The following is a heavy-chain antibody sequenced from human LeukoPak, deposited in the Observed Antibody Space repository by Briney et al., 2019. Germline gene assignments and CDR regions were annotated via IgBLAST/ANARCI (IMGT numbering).Heavy chain of an antibody. CDR2: IHYSGST. J-gene: IGHJ4*02. Sequence: PGGSLRLSCAASGFTVSSNEMSWIRQPPGKGLEWIGYIHYSGSTNYNPSLKSRVTMSLDTSKNQVSLKLNSVTAADTAVYYCARHISSGGTYAHFDYWGQGTLVTVSS. CDR3: ARHISSGGTYAHFDY. CDR1: GFTVSSNE. V-gene: IGHV4-59*08. D-gene: IGHD1-26*01.